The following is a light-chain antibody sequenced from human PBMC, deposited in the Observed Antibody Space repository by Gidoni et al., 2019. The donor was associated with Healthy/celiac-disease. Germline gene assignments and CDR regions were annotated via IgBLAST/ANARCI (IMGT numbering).Light chain of an antibody. CDR1: SSNIGAGYD. Sequence: QSVLTQPPSVSGDPGQRVTISCTGSSSNIGAGYDVHWYQQLPGTAPKLLLYGNSNRPSGVPDRFSGSKSGTSASLAITGLQAEDEADYYCQSYDSSLSGWNVVFGGGTKLTVL. CDR2: GNS. CDR3: QSYDSSLSGWNVV. J-gene: IGLJ2*01. V-gene: IGLV1-40*01.